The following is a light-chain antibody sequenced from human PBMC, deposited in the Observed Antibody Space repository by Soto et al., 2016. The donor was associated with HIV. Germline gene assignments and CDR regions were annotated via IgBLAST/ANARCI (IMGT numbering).Light chain of an antibody. V-gene: IGKV1-6*01. CDR3: LQDYNYPRT. Sequence: AIQMTQSPSSLSASVGDRVTITCRASQGIRNDLGWYQQKPGKAPKLLIYAAFSLQSGVPSKFSGSGSGTDFTLTISSLQPEDFATYYCLQDYNYPRTFGQGTKVEIK. J-gene: IGKJ1*01. CDR2: AAF. CDR1: QGIRND.